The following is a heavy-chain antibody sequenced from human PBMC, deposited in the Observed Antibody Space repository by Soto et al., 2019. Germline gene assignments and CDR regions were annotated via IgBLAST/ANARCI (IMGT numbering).Heavy chain of an antibody. CDR2: INAGNGNT. CDR1: GYTFTSYA. V-gene: IGHV1-3*01. D-gene: IGHD3-22*01. J-gene: IGHJ5*02. Sequence: ASVKVSCKASGYTFTSYAMHWVRQAPGQRLGWMGWINAGNGNTKYSQKFQGRVTITRDTSASTAYMELSSLRSEDTAVYYCARDTLYDSSGYYYVGYNWFDTSGQGTLVTVSS. CDR3: ARDTLYDSSGYYYVGYNWFDT.